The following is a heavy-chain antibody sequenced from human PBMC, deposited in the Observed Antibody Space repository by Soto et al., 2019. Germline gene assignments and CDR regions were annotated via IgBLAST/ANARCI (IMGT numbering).Heavy chain of an antibody. Sequence: PGGSLRLSCAASGFTFSSYEMNWVRQAPGKGLEWVSYISSSGSAIYYAASVKGRFTISRDNAKNSLYLQMSSLRAEDTAFYYCATKLGGTTCFGYWGQGALVTVSS. J-gene: IGHJ4*02. CDR2: ISSSGSAI. CDR1: GFTFSSYE. CDR3: ATKLGGTTCFGY. V-gene: IGHV3-48*03. D-gene: IGHD1-7*01.